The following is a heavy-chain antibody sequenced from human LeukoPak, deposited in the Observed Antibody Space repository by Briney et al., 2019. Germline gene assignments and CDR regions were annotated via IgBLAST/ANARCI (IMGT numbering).Heavy chain of an antibody. CDR2: IKSKTDGGTT. J-gene: IGHJ4*02. V-gene: IGHV3-15*01. CDR1: GFTFRIYS. D-gene: IGHD6-13*01. Sequence: GDSLRLSCAASGFTFRIYSMNWVRQAPGKGLEWVGRIKSKTDGGTTDYAAPVKGRFTIPRDDSKNTLCLQMNSLKTEDTAVYYCTTAGYSRYAGGQGTLVTVSS. CDR3: TTAGYSRYA.